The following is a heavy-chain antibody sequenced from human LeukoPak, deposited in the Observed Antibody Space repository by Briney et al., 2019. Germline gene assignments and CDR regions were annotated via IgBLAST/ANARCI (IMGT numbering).Heavy chain of an antibody. D-gene: IGHD3-9*01. CDR2: ISYDGSNK. Sequence: GRSLRLSCAASGFTFSSYGMHWVRQAPGKGLEWVAVISYDGSNKYYADSVKGRFTISRDNSKNTLYLQMNSLRAEDTAVYYCAKAGGYYDILTGQFDIWGQGTMVTVSS. CDR3: AKAGGYYDILTGQFDI. CDR1: GFTFSSYG. J-gene: IGHJ3*02. V-gene: IGHV3-30*18.